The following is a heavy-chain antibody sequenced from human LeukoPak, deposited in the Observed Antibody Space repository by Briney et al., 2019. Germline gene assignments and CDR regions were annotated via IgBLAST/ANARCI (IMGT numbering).Heavy chain of an antibody. V-gene: IGHV3-23*01. D-gene: IGHD6-19*01. CDR2: ISGSGGST. CDR1: KFNFNSYG. CDR3: AKDGDSTGWEIDY. J-gene: IGHJ4*02. Sequence: GGSLRLSCTTSKFNFNSYGMTWVRQAPGKGLEWVSSISGSGGSTQYAASVQGRFTISRDNSKNTLYLQMNSLRAEDTAVYYCAKDGDSTGWEIDYWGQGTLVTVSS.